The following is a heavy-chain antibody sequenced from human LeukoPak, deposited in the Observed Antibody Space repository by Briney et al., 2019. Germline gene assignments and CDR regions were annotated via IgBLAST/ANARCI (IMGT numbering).Heavy chain of an antibody. V-gene: IGHV4-59*01. D-gene: IGHD2-21*02. CDR1: SDSISGYY. CDR2: IYSSGST. CDR3: AKESAYCGSGCRSLSDH. J-gene: IGHJ4*02. Sequence: PSETLSLTCTVSSDSISGYYWSWIRQPPGKGLEWLGYIYSSGSTNYNPSLNSRVTISVDTSKNQFSLKLSSVTAADTAVYYCAKESAYCGSGCRSLSDHWGQGTPVTVSS.